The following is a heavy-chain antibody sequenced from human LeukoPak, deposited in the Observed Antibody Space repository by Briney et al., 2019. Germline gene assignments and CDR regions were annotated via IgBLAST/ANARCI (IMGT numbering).Heavy chain of an antibody. J-gene: IGHJ6*03. CDR3: AKRGGTESFYYYYYMDV. V-gene: IGHV3-23*01. Sequence: GALRLSCAAPGFTFSSYDMTWVRQTPGKGLEWVSLISRSGGTTYYADSVKGRFTISRDNSKNTLYLQMNSLRAEDTAEYYCAKRGGTESFYYYYYMDVWGKGTTVTVSS. CDR2: ISRSGGTT. D-gene: IGHD2-15*01. CDR1: GFTFSSYD.